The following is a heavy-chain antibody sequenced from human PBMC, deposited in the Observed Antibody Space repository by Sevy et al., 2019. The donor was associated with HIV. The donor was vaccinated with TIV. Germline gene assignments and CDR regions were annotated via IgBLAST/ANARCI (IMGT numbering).Heavy chain of an antibody. CDR3: ARAGGSWALRY. CDR2: ISGSGNTI. J-gene: IGHJ4*02. V-gene: IGHV3-11*01. CDR1: GFIFSDYD. D-gene: IGHD1-26*01. Sequence: GGSLRLSCSASGFIFSDYDMSWIRQAPGKGLEWVSDISGSGNTIYYTDSVKGRFTISRDNAKDSLYLQMNSLRAEDTAVYYCARAGGSWALRYWGQGSLVTVSS.